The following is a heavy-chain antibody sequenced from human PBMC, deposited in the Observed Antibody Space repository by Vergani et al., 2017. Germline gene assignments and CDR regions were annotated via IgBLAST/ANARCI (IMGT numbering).Heavy chain of an antibody. CDR1: GFTLNTYG. D-gene: IGHD2-2*01. Sequence: QVQILQSGGGVVQPGGSLRLSCTLSGFTLNTYGIHWVRQAPGKGLEWVSFIRYDGSSEYYADSVKGRFTIARDNSKNTLILQMNGLRAEDTAVYYCARDRGCDTISCYFSGAFDYWGLGTLVSVSS. J-gene: IGHJ4*02. CDR3: ARDRGCDTISCYFSGAFDY. V-gene: IGHV3-30*02. CDR2: IRYDGSSE.